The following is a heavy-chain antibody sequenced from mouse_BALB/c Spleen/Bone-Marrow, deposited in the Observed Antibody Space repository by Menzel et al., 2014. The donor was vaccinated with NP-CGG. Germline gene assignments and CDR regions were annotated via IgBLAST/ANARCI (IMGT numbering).Heavy chain of an antibody. Sequence: EVKLMESGGGLVQPGGSRKLSCAASGITFSSFGMHWVRQAPEKGLEWVAYISSGSSTIYNADTVKGRFTISRDNPKNTLFLQMTSLRSEDTAMYYCARDYGYAMDYWGQGTSVTVSS. V-gene: IGHV5-17*02. CDR2: ISSGSSTI. D-gene: IGHD1-1*01. CDR1: GITFSSFG. J-gene: IGHJ4*01. CDR3: ARDYGYAMDY.